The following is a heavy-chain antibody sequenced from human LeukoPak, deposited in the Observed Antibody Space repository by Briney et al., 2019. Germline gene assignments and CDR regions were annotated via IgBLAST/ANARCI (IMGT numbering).Heavy chain of an antibody. V-gene: IGHV1-2*02. D-gene: IGHD4-23*01. Sequence: GASVKVSCKASGYTFTGYYMHWVRQAPGQGLEWMGWINPNSGGTNYAQKLQGRVTMTTDTSTSTAYMELRSLRSDDTAVYYCARGNYGGNSRHDAFDIWGQGTMVTVSS. CDR3: ARGNYGGNSRHDAFDI. J-gene: IGHJ3*02. CDR1: GYTFTGYY. CDR2: INPNSGGT.